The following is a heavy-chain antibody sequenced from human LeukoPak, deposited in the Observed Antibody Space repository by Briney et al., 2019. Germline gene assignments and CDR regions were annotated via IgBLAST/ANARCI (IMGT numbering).Heavy chain of an antibody. CDR1: GFTFSNYG. CDR3: AKGPYRSSSGGSEIDF. CDR2: ISYDGSNK. V-gene: IGHV3-30*18. Sequence: PGRSLRLSCAASGFTFSNYGMHWVRQAPGKGLEWVALISYDGSNKYYTDSVKGQFTISRDNSKNTQWLQMNSLRPDDTAVYYCAKGPYRSSSGGSEIDFWGQGTLVTVSS. J-gene: IGHJ4*02. D-gene: IGHD6-6*01.